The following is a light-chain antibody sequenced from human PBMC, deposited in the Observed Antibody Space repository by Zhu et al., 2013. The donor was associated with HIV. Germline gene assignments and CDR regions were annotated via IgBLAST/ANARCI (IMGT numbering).Light chain of an antibody. CDR3: QHYYDWPPLT. V-gene: IGKV3-15*01. CDR2: GAS. J-gene: IGKJ4*01. Sequence: EIVMTQSPATLSVSPGERATLSCRASQSVGSSLAWYQQKPGQAPRLLIHGASTRATDIPARFSGSGSGTEFTLTINSLQSEDVAVYYCQHYYDWPPLTFGGGPRWRSN. CDR1: QSVGSS.